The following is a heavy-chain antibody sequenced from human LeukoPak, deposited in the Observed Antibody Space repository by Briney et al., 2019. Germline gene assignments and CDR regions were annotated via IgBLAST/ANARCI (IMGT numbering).Heavy chain of an antibody. CDR2: ISSSSSYI. Sequence: GGSLRLSCAASGFTFSSYSMNWVRQAPGKGLEWVSSISSSSSYIYYADSVKGRFTISRDNAKNSLYLQMNSLRAEDMAVYYCARDDSGSTDALDIWGQGTMVTVSS. CDR3: ARDDSGSTDALDI. V-gene: IGHV3-21*01. CDR1: GFTFSSYS. J-gene: IGHJ3*02. D-gene: IGHD3-22*01.